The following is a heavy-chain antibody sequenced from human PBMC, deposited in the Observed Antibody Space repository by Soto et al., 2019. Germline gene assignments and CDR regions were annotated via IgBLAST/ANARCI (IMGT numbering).Heavy chain of an antibody. CDR2: IKQDGSEK. Sequence: EVQLVESGGGLVQPGGSLRLSCAASGFTFSSYWMSWVRQAPGKGLEWVANIKQDGSEKYYVDSVKGRFTISRDNAKNSLELQMTSLRAEDTAGYYGAREVGGSCYYHWGQGTLVTVSS. J-gene: IGHJ5*02. CDR3: AREVGGSCYYH. D-gene: IGHD2-15*01. V-gene: IGHV3-7*05. CDR1: GFTFSSYW.